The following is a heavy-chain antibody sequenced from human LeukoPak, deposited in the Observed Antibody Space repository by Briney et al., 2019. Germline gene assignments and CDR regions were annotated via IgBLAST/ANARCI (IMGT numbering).Heavy chain of an antibody. CDR1: GFTFSSYA. J-gene: IGHJ6*02. Sequence: GGSLRLSCAASGFTFSSYAMHWVRQAPGKGLEWVAVISYDGSNKYYADSVKGRFTISRDNSKNTLYLQMNSLRAEDTAVYYCARDLLRFLEWSLIWYYGMDVWGQGTTVTVSS. V-gene: IGHV3-30*04. D-gene: IGHD3-3*01. CDR3: ARDLLRFLEWSLIWYYGMDV. CDR2: ISYDGSNK.